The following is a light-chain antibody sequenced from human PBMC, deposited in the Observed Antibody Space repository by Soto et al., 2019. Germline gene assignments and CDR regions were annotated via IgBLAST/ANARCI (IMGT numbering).Light chain of an antibody. V-gene: IGKV1-27*01. CDR1: QGISNN. J-gene: IGKJ1*01. CDR2: GAS. CDR3: QKYDSAPLT. Sequence: DIQMTQSTSSLSASVGDRVTITCRASQGISNNLAWYQQKPGKVPQLLIYGASTLQSGVPSRFSGSRSGTDFTLTMSSLQPEDVATYYCQKYDSAPLTFGQGTKVEFK.